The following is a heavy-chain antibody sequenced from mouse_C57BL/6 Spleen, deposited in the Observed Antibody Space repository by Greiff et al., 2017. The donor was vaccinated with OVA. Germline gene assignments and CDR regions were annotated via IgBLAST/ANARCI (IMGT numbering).Heavy chain of an antibody. CDR1: GFTFSDYG. CDR3: ARGDSNYGFFAY. V-gene: IGHV5-17*01. CDR2: ISSGSSTT. Sequence: EVQLVESGGGLVKPGGSLKLSCAASGFTFSDYGMHWVRQAPEKGLEWVAYISSGSSTTYYAAPVKGRFPISRDNAKNTLFLQMTSLRSEDTAMYYCARGDSNYGFFAYWGQGTLVTVSA. D-gene: IGHD2-5*01. J-gene: IGHJ3*01.